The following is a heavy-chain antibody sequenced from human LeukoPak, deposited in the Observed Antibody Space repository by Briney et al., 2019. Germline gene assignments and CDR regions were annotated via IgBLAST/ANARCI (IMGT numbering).Heavy chain of an antibody. CDR1: GGSVSSGSYY. J-gene: IGHJ4*02. Sequence: SETLSLTCTVSGGSVSSGSYYWSWIRQPPGKGLEWIGYIYYSGSTNYNPSLKSRVTISVDTSKNQFSLKLSSVTAADTAVYYCARSVEEGYFDWLLPYYFDYWGQGTLVTVPS. V-gene: IGHV4-61*01. CDR3: ARSVEEGYFDWLLPYYFDY. CDR2: IYYSGST. D-gene: IGHD3-9*01.